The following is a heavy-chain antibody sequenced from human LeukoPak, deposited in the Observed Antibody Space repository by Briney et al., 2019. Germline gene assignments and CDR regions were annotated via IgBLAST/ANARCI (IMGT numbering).Heavy chain of an antibody. J-gene: IGHJ4*02. CDR1: SGPFYSYY. V-gene: IGHV4-59*08. Sequence: SETLSLTCTVSSGPFYSYYWSWIRQAPGKGLEWIGYHYDSGSTHYNPSLKSRVTISLDTSKNQFSLNLSSVTAADTAVYYCARHSWINGYFDYWGQGTLVTVSS. CDR3: ARHSWINGYFDY. CDR2: HYDSGST. D-gene: IGHD2-2*03.